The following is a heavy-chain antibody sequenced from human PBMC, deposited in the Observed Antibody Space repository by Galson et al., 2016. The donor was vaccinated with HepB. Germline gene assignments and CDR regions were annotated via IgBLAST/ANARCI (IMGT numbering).Heavy chain of an antibody. CDR3: GGAQWILARRAAYFDY. D-gene: IGHD5-12*01. CDR1: GFKFSNYW. Sequence: SLRLSCAASGFKFSNYWMNWVRQAPGKGLEWVANVKQDGSEKYYVGSVKGRFTVSRDNARNSLYLQMNSLRADDTAVYYCGGAQWILARRAAYFDYWGQGVLVTVSS. J-gene: IGHJ4*02. V-gene: IGHV3-7*04. CDR2: VKQDGSEK.